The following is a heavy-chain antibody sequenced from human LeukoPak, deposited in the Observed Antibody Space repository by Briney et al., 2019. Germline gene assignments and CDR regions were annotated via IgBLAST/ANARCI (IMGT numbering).Heavy chain of an antibody. J-gene: IGHJ6*02. CDR1: GFTFSNAW. V-gene: IGHV3-15*01. Sequence: GGSLRLSCAASGFTFSNAWMSWVRQAPGKGLEWVGRIKSKTDGGTTDYAAPVKGRFTISRDDSKNTLYLQMNSLRAEDTAVYYCAREGSSWPRGRYYGMDVWGQGTTVTVSS. D-gene: IGHD6-13*01. CDR2: IKSKTDGGTT. CDR3: AREGSSWPRGRYYGMDV.